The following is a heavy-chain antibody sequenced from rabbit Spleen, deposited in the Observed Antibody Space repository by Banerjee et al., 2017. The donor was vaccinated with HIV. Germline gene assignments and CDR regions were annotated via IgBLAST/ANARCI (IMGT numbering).Heavy chain of an antibody. Sequence: QLEESAGGLVQPGGSLRLSCKASGFTLSSYYMNWVRQAPGKGLEWIGYIDPVFGVTYYANWVNGRFTISSHNAQNTLYLQLNSLTAADTATYFCARNYVNVFDPWGPGTLVTVS. CDR1: GFTLSSYY. D-gene: IGHD1-1*01. CDR2: IDPVFGVT. V-gene: IGHV1S7*01. J-gene: IGHJ2*01. CDR3: ARNYVNVFDP.